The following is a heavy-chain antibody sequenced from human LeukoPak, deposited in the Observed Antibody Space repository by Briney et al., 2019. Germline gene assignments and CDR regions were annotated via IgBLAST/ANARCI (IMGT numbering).Heavy chain of an antibody. CDR1: GFTFDDYA. CDR3: AKAVAGEDAFDI. D-gene: IGHD6-19*01. Sequence: PGGSLRLSRAASGFTFDDYAMHWVRQAPGKGLEWVSGISWNSGSIDYADSVKGRFTISRDNAKNSLYLQMNSLRAEDTAVYYCAKAVAGEDAFDIWGQGTMVTVSS. J-gene: IGHJ3*02. CDR2: ISWNSGSI. V-gene: IGHV3-9*01.